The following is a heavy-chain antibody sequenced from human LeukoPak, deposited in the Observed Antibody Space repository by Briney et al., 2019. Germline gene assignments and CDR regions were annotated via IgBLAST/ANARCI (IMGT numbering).Heavy chain of an antibody. CDR3: AKTSDYYFSFDY. D-gene: IGHD3-22*01. Sequence: PAGSLRLSCAASGFTVSSNYMSWVRQAPGRGLEWVSTMYSGGSTYYADSVKGRFTIFRDSSTNTLWLQINSLRAEDTAVYYCAKTSDYYFSFDYWGQGTLVTVSS. J-gene: IGHJ4*02. V-gene: IGHV3-53*01. CDR1: GFTVSSNY. CDR2: MYSGGST.